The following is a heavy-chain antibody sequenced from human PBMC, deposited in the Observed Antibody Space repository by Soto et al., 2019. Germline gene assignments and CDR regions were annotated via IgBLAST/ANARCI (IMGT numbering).Heavy chain of an antibody. Sequence: SETLSLTCAVYGGSISSSNWWSWVRQPPGKGLEWIGEIYHSGSTNYNPSLKSRVTISVDKSKNQFSLKLSSVTAADTAVYYCARXHRAYGTGGYYYYYGMDVWGQGTTVT. V-gene: IGHV4-4*02. CDR3: ARXHRAYGTGGYYYYYGMDV. CDR1: GGSISSSNW. D-gene: IGHD2-8*02. J-gene: IGHJ6*02. CDR2: IYHSGST.